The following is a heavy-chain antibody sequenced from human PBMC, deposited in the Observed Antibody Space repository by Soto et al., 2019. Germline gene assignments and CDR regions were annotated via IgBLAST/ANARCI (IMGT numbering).Heavy chain of an antibody. J-gene: IGHJ4*02. V-gene: IGHV3-66*01. CDR3: ARDPALGLFDY. CDR2: TYSGGDT. CDR1: GVTVGNNY. Sequence: TGGSLRLSCAASGVTVGNNYMSWVRQAPGKGLEWVSVTYSGGDTRYADSVKGRFTMSRDNAKNTLYLQMNSLRAEDTAVYYCARDPALGLFDYWGQGTLVTVSS. D-gene: IGHD7-27*01.